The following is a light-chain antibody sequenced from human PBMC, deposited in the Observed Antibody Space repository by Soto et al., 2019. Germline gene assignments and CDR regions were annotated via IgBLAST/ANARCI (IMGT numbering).Light chain of an antibody. J-gene: IGKJ5*01. CDR3: QQANSFPIT. CDR1: QGLKF. CDR2: EAT. V-gene: IGKV1-12*01. Sequence: DIQMTQSPSSVSASVGDTVTITCRASQGLKFLAWYQQKPGKAPKLLIYEATNLQSGVPPRFSGSGSGTDFTLTISSLQPEDFAIYFCQQANSFPITFGQGTRLEIK.